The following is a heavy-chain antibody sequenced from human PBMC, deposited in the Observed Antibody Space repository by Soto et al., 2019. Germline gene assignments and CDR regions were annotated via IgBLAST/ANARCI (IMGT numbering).Heavy chain of an antibody. V-gene: IGHV4-34*01. CDR2: INHSGST. D-gene: IGHD6-13*01. Sequence: ETLSLTCAVYGGSFSGYYWSWIRQPPGKGLEWIGEINHSGSTNYNPSLKSRVTISVDTSKNQFSLKLSSVTAADTAVYYCARGVAAAGTRDFDYWGQGTLVTVSS. CDR3: ARGVAAAGTRDFDY. CDR1: GGSFSGYY. J-gene: IGHJ4*02.